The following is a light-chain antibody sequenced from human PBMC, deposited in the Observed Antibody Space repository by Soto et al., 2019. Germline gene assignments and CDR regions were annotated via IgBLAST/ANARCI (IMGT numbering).Light chain of an antibody. J-gene: IGKJ3*01. CDR3: QQYYCFLFT. CDR1: QSIGRW. Sequence: DIQMTQSPSTLSASVGDRVTITCRASQSIGRWLAWYQQKPGKAPKLLIYDASSLESGVPSRFSGSGSATEFTLTISSLQPDDFATYYCQQYYCFLFTFGPGTKVDIK. V-gene: IGKV1-5*01. CDR2: DAS.